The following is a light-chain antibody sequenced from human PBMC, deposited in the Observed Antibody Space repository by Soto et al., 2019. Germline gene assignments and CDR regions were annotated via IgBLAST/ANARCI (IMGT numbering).Light chain of an antibody. Sequence: EIVMTRSPATLSVSPGERATLSCRASQSVDSNLAWYQQKPGQPPRLLIYDASTRATGIPARISGSGSGTEFTLTISRLQSEDFAVYYWQQYNNWRTFGQGTKVEIK. CDR1: QSVDSN. CDR2: DAS. J-gene: IGKJ1*01. CDR3: QQYNNWRT. V-gene: IGKV3-15*01.